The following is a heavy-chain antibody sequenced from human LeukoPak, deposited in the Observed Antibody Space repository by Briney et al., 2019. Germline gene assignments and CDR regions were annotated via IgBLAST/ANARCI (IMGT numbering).Heavy chain of an antibody. D-gene: IGHD5-24*01. CDR2: VKTETDGGTT. CDR1: GFNFTNTW. CDR3: AKEGRWLRISAFDV. V-gene: IGHV3-15*01. Sequence: GGSLRLSCAASGFNFTNTWMTWVRQAPGEGLEWVGRVKTETDGGTTDYGAPVKGRFTISRDNSKNTLYLQMNSLRAEDTAVYYCAKEGRWLRISAFDVWGQGTMVTVSS. J-gene: IGHJ3*01.